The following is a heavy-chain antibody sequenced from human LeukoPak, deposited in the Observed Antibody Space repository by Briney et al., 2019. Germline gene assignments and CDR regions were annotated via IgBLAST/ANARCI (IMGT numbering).Heavy chain of an antibody. J-gene: IGHJ4*02. V-gene: IGHV4-59*01. CDR3: ASAPSPYYYDSINY. CDR2: IYYSGST. D-gene: IGHD3-22*01. Sequence: SETLSLTCTVSGGSISSYYWSWIRQPPGKGLEWIGYIYYSGSTNYNPSLKSRVTISVDTSKNQFSLKLSSVTAEDTAVYYCASAPSPYYYDSINYWGQGTLVTVSS. CDR1: GGSISSYY.